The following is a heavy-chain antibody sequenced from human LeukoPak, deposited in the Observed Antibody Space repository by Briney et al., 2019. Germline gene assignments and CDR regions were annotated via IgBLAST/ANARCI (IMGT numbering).Heavy chain of an antibody. Sequence: PGGSLRLSCAASGFTFDDYAMHWVRQAPGKGLEWVSGISWNSGSVDYADSVKGRFTISRDNAKNSLYLQMNSLRAEDTALYYCAKDIFTYISGCGDVWGKGTTVTVSS. CDR1: GFTFDDYA. D-gene: IGHD6-19*01. CDR2: ISWNSGSV. V-gene: IGHV3-9*01. J-gene: IGHJ6*04. CDR3: AKDIFTYISGCGDV.